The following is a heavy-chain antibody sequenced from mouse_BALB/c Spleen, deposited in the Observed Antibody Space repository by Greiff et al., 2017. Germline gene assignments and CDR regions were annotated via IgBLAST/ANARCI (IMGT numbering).Heavy chain of an antibody. D-gene: IGHD2-10*02. J-gene: IGHJ4*01. V-gene: IGHV3-2*02. Sequence: EVQLQESGPGLVKPSQSLSLTCTVTGYSITSDYAWNWIRQFPGNKLEWMGYISYSGSTSYNPSLKSRISITRDTSKNQFFLQLNSVTTEDTATYYCAREEGYDYYAMDYWGQGTSVTVSS. CDR3: AREEGYDYYAMDY. CDR2: ISYSGST. CDR1: GYSITSDYA.